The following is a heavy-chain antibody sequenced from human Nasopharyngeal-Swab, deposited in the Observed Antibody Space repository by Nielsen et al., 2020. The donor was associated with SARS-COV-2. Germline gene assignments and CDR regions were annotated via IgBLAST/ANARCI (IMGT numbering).Heavy chain of an antibody. CDR2: IRSKGNTYAT. Sequence: GSPGLPWAASGFTLSDSAINWVRPASGKGLEWVGRIRSKGNTYATAYAASVKGRFIIFRDDPTNTAYLQMNSLKTEDTAVYYCTRCGGGCYSGRDYWGQGTLVTVSS. D-gene: IGHD2-15*01. CDR3: TRCGGGCYSGRDY. J-gene: IGHJ4*02. V-gene: IGHV3-73*01. CDR1: GFTLSDSA.